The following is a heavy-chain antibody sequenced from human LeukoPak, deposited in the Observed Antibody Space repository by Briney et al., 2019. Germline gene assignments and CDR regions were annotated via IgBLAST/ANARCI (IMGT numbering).Heavy chain of an antibody. V-gene: IGHV1-8*01. CDR1: GYTFTSYD. CDR3: ARGFGYSSSWYYFDY. CDR2: MNPNSGNT. J-gene: IGHJ4*02. D-gene: IGHD6-13*01. Sequence: ASVKVSRKASGYTFTSYDINWVRQATGQGLEWMGWMNPNSGNTGYAQKFQGRVTMTRNTSISTAYMELSRLRSDDTAVYYCARGFGYSSSWYYFDYWGQGTLVTVSS.